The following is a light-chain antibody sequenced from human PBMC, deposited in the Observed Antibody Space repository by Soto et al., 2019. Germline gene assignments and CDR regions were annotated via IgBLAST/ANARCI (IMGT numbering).Light chain of an antibody. Sequence: QSALTQPRSVSGSPGQSVTLSCTGTSSDVGGYHYVSWYQHHPGKAPKLIIFDVNKRPSGVPDRFSGYKSGNTASLTISGLQTEDEADYYCCSYAGSYTLVFGGGTKVTVL. CDR1: SSDVGGYHY. J-gene: IGLJ2*01. V-gene: IGLV2-11*01. CDR2: DVN. CDR3: CSYAGSYTLV.